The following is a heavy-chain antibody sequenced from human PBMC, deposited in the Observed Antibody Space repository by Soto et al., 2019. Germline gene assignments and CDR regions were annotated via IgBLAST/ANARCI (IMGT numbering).Heavy chain of an antibody. CDR3: ARDEPSWGTLYPAPH. V-gene: IGHV3-21*01. D-gene: IGHD3-16*01. CDR1: GFTFSSYS. CDR2: ISSSSSYI. J-gene: IGHJ4*02. Sequence: EVQLVESGGGLVKPGGSLRLSCAASGFTFSSYSMNWVRQAPGKGLEWVSSISSSSSYIYYADSVKGRFTISRDNAKNSLYLQMNSLRAEDTAVYYCARDEPSWGTLYPAPHWGQGTLVTVSS.